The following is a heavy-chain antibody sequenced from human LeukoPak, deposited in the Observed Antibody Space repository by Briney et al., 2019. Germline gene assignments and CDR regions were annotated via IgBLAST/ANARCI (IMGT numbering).Heavy chain of an antibody. J-gene: IGHJ6*02. CDR1: GGTFRTYV. V-gene: IGHV1-69*13. CDR3: ATHYGDPTNHHYYYGMDV. D-gene: IGHD4-17*01. CDR2: IIPMFGAP. Sequence: GASVKVSCKASGGTFRTYVFSWVRQAPGQGLEWMGGIIPMFGAPSYAQRFQDRVTITADESTSTSYMELSSLRSADTAVYYCATHYGDPTNHHYYYGMDVWGQGTTVIVSS.